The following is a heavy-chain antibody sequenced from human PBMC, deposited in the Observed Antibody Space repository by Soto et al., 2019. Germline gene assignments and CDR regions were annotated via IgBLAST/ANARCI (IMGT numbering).Heavy chain of an antibody. CDR1: GYTFTSYD. D-gene: IGHD2-15*01. Sequence: QVQLVQSGAEVKKPGASVKVSCKASGYTFTSYDINWVRQATGQGLEWMGWMNPNSGNTGYAQKFQGRVTMTRNTSISTAYMELSSLRSEDTAVYYCARGLGYCSGGSCYQRYYYYGMDVWGQGTTVTVAS. V-gene: IGHV1-8*01. CDR2: MNPNSGNT. CDR3: ARGLGYCSGGSCYQRYYYYGMDV. J-gene: IGHJ6*02.